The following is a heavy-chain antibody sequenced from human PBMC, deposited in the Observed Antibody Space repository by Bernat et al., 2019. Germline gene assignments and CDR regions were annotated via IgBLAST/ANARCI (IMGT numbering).Heavy chain of an antibody. V-gene: IGHV3-74*01. CDR2: IISDGSST. CDR3: VRGWSPDY. CDR1: GFTFITYW. Sequence: EVQLVESGGGLVQPGGSLRLPCPASGFTFITYWMHWVRQAPGRGRVWVSRIISDGSSTSYADSVKGRFTISRDNAKNTLYLQLHRQRAEDTAVYYCVRGWSPDYWGQGTLVTVSS. D-gene: IGHD6-19*01. J-gene: IGHJ4*02.